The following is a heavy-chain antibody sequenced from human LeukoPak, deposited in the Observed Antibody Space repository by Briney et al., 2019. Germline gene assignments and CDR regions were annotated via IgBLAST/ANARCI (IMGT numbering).Heavy chain of an antibody. CDR2: IYHSGSA. Sequence: SGTLSLTCAVSGGSISSSNWWSWVRQPPGKGLEWIGEIYHSGSANYNPSLKSRVTISVDKSKNQFSLKLSSVTAADTAVYYCASSVLPGSHDAFDIWGQGTMVTVSS. D-gene: IGHD3-10*01. V-gene: IGHV4-4*02. CDR3: ASSVLPGSHDAFDI. CDR1: GGSISSSNW. J-gene: IGHJ3*02.